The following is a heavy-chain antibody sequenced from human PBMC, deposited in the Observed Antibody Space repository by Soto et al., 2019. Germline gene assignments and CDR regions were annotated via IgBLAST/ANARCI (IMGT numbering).Heavy chain of an antibody. J-gene: IGHJ4*02. CDR3: AREGSHFGDCDY. CDR2: IDPGDDDT. Sequence: GASVKVSCKVSGYTLTELSMHWVRQAPGQGLEWMGIIDPGDDDTNYAQKFQGRVTMTRDTSTGTVYMELSSLRSEDTAVYYCAREGSHFGDCDYWGQGTLVTVSS. V-gene: IGHV1-24*01. D-gene: IGHD4-17*01. CDR1: GYTLTELS.